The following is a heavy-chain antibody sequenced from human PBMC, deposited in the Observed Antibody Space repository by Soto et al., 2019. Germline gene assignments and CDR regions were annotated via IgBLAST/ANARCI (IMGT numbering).Heavy chain of an antibody. Sequence: QVQLVQSGAEVKKPGASVKVSCKASGYTFTGYYMHWVRQAPGQGLEWMGWINPNSGGTNYAQKFQGWITMTRDTSISTAYIELSRLSSDDTAVYYCARGSVDTAMVDASDIWGQGTMVTVSS. CDR1: GYTFTGYY. CDR2: INPNSGGT. D-gene: IGHD5-18*01. V-gene: IGHV1-2*04. CDR3: ARGSVDTAMVDASDI. J-gene: IGHJ3*02.